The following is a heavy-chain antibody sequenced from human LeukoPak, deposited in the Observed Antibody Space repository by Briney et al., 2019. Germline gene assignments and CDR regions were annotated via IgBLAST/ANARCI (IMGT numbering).Heavy chain of an antibody. D-gene: IGHD1-26*01. J-gene: IGHJ4*02. CDR2: ISSSSSYT. V-gene: IGHV3-11*06. Sequence: GGSLRLSCAASGFTFSDYYMSWIRQAPGKGLEWVSYISSSSSYTNYADSVKGRFTISRDNAKNPLYLQMNSLRAEDTAVYYCASGTGLGFDYWGQGTLVTVSS. CDR1: GFTFSDYY. CDR3: ASGTGLGFDY.